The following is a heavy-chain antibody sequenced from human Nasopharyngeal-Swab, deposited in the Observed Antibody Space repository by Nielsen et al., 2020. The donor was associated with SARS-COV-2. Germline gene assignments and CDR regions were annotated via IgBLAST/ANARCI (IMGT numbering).Heavy chain of an antibody. CDR1: GFTFSGYA. D-gene: IGHD3-22*01. Sequence: GGSLRLSCAASGFTFSGYAMSWVRQAPGKGLEWVSAIGGTGGSTYYADSVKGQFTISRDNSKNTLYLQMNSLRAEDTAVYYCATDYYDSSGAHGVFDYWGQGTLVTVSS. V-gene: IGHV3-23*01. CDR3: ATDYYDSSGAHGVFDY. CDR2: IGGTGGST. J-gene: IGHJ4*02.